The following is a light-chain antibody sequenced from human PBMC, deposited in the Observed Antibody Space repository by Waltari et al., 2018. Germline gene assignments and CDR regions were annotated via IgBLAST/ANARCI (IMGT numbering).Light chain of an antibody. CDR1: QSVLYSSNNKNY. CDR3: QQYYSTSLIT. CDR2: WAS. V-gene: IGKV4-1*01. Sequence: DIVMTQSPDSLAASLGERATINCKSSQSVLYSSNNKNYLSWYQQKPGPPPKLLICWASTRESGVTDRFSGSGSGTDFTLTISSLQAEDVAVYYCQQYYSTSLITFGHGTRLEIK. J-gene: IGKJ5*01.